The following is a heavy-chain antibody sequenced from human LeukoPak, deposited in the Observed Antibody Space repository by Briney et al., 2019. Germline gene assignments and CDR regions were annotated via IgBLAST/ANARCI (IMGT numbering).Heavy chain of an antibody. CDR2: IYYSGST. CDR3: VTYYFDSSGPKKNY. J-gene: IGHJ4*02. D-gene: IGHD3-22*01. Sequence: SETLSLTCTVSGGSISSSSYYWGWIRQPPGKGLEWIGSIYYSGSTYYNPSLKSGVTISVDTSKNQFSLKLSSVTAADTAVYYCVTYYFDSSGPKKNYWGQGTLVTVSS. CDR1: GGSISSSSYY. V-gene: IGHV4-39*01.